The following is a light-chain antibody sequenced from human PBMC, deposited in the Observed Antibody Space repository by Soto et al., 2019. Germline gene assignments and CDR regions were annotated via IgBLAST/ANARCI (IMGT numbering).Light chain of an antibody. CDR3: QQHVSSWT. J-gene: IGKJ1*01. CDR1: QSVTSSY. Sequence: EIVFTQSPGTLSLSPAERATLSCRASQSVTSSYLAWYQQKPGQAPRLLIYAASSRATGIPDRFSGSGSGTAFTLTISRLAPEDFAVYYCQQHVSSWTFGQGTKVEI. V-gene: IGKV3-20*01. CDR2: AAS.